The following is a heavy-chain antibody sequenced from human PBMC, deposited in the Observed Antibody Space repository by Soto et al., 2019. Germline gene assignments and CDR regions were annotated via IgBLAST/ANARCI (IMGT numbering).Heavy chain of an antibody. CDR2: VESSGRT. D-gene: IGHD2-15*01. CDR3: SRGVYCAYLDD. Sequence: SETLSLTCTVSGDSMTKNYRSWSMTNYYYWSWIRQTPGKGLEWIGYVESSGRTEYKPSLASRVNLSLDSSQNQVSLTPGSVTTADRALYFCSRGVYCAYLDDWGQGIPVTVSS. CDR1: GDSMTKNYRSWSMTNYYY. V-gene: IGHV4-61*08. J-gene: IGHJ4*02.